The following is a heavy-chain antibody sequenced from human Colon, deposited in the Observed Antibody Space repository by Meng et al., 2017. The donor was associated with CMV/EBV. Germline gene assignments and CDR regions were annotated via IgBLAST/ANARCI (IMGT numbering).Heavy chain of an antibody. J-gene: IGHJ4*02. Sequence: EVQLLESGGGLEQPGXSLRLSCAASGFTFSSYAMTWVRQAPGKGLEWVSAISASGTDTYYADSVRGRFTISRDNSKNTLYLQMNSLRVEDTAVYYCARDRIGDFDYWGQGTLVTVSS. CDR2: ISASGTDT. CDR3: ARDRIGDFDY. D-gene: IGHD1-26*01. CDR1: GFTFSSYA. V-gene: IGHV3-23*01.